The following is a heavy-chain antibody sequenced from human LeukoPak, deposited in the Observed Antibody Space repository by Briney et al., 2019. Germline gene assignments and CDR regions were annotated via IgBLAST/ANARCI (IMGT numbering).Heavy chain of an antibody. J-gene: IGHJ4*02. CDR2: ISGGGRTT. Sequence: GGSLRLSCAASGFSFNNYDMSWVRQAPGKGLEWLAAISGGGRTTYYADHVKGRFTISRDNSKNTLDLQMDSLRVEDTAMYYCAKDRGGAQHFDVFAPVDYWGQGTLVTVSS. CDR3: AKDRGGAQHFDVFAPVDY. D-gene: IGHD3-3*02. CDR1: GFSFNNYD. V-gene: IGHV3-23*01.